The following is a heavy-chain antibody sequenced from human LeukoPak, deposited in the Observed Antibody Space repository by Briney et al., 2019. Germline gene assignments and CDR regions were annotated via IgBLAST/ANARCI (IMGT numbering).Heavy chain of an antibody. Sequence: SVKVSCKASGGTFSSYAISWVRQAPGQGLEWMGGIIPIFGTANYAQKLQGRVTMTTDTSTSTAYMELRSLRSDDTAVYYCARDHAYDSSGYYYWGQGTLVTVSS. CDR3: ARDHAYDSSGYYY. CDR1: GGTFSSYA. J-gene: IGHJ4*02. D-gene: IGHD3-22*01. V-gene: IGHV1-69*05. CDR2: IIPIFGTA.